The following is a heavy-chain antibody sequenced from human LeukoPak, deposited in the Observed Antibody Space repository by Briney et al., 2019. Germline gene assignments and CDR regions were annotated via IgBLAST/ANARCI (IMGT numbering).Heavy chain of an antibody. V-gene: IGHV4-4*07. Sequence: SETLSLTCTVSGGSISSYYWSWIRQPAGKGLEWIGRIYTSGSTNYNPSLKSRVTMSVDTSKNQFSLKLSSVTAADTAVYYCARGSKRYYGSGSYYNQAISSPFDNWFDPWGQGTLVTVSS. J-gene: IGHJ5*02. CDR1: GGSISSYY. D-gene: IGHD3-10*01. CDR3: ARGSKRYYGSGSYYNQAISSPFDNWFDP. CDR2: IYTSGST.